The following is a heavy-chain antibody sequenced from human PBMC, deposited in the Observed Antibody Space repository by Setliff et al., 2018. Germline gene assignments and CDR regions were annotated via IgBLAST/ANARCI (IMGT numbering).Heavy chain of an antibody. CDR1: GGSISSYY. CDR3: ARERSYPNYYDSSGYFDY. V-gene: IGHV4-4*07. J-gene: IGHJ4*02. D-gene: IGHD3-22*01. CDR2: IYSRGNT. Sequence: SETLSLTCTVSGGSISSYYWSWIRQPAGKGLEWIGRIYSRGNTNYNPSLKSRVTMSVDTSKNQFSLKLSSVTAADTAVYYCARERSYPNYYDSSGYFDYWGQGALVTVSS.